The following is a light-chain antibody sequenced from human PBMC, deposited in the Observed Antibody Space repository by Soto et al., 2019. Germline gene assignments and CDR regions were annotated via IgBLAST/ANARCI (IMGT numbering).Light chain of an antibody. CDR3: CSYAGTYTWI. J-gene: IGLJ2*01. Sequence: QSALTQPRSVSGSPRQSVTISCTGASNNVGGYNYVSWYQHHPGKVPQLIIYDVTKRPSGVPDRFSGSKSGNTASLTISGLQVEDEADYYCCSYAGTYTWIFGGGTKLTVL. CDR1: SNNVGGYNY. CDR2: DVT. V-gene: IGLV2-11*01.